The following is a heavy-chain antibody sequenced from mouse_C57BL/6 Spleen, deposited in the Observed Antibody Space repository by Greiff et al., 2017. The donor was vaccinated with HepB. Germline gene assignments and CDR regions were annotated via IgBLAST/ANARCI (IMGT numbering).Heavy chain of an antibody. CDR1: GFTFSSYA. V-gene: IGHV5-4*01. Sequence: EVKLVESGGGLVKPGGSLKLSCAASGFTFSSYAMSWVRQTPEKRLEWVATISDGGSYTYYPDNVKGRFTISRDNAKNNLYLQMSHLKSEDTAMYYCARDGELGRYFDYWGQGTTLTVSS. J-gene: IGHJ2*01. D-gene: IGHD4-1*01. CDR2: ISDGGSYT. CDR3: ARDGELGRYFDY.